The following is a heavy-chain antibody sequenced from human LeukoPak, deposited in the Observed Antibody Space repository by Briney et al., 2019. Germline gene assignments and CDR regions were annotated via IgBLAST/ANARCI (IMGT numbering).Heavy chain of an antibody. CDR1: GGSMSSSY. D-gene: IGHD2-21*01. CDR2: IYYNGDT. J-gene: IGHJ4*02. V-gene: IGHV4-59*01. CDR3: ARVDCGLTCYWGGGDYYFDQ. Sequence: SETLSLTCTVSGGSMSSSYWGWIRQPPGKGLEWIGYIYYNGDTKYTPSLKSRVTISQDKNQFSLKLTSVTAADTAIYFCARVDCGLTCYWGGGDYYFDQWGQGLLVTVSS.